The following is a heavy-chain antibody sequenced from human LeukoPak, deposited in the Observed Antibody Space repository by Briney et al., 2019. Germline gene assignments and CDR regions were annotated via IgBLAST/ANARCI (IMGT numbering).Heavy chain of an antibody. Sequence: SETLSLTCTVSGGSISSGGYYWSWIRQHPGKGLEWIGYIYYSGSTYYNPSLKSRVTISVDTSKNQFSLKLSSVTAADTAVYYCARGRRSYDILTGYLNDAFDIWGQGTMVTVS. CDR1: GGSISSGGYY. V-gene: IGHV4-31*03. J-gene: IGHJ3*02. CDR3: ARGRRSYDILTGYLNDAFDI. CDR2: IYYSGST. D-gene: IGHD3-9*01.